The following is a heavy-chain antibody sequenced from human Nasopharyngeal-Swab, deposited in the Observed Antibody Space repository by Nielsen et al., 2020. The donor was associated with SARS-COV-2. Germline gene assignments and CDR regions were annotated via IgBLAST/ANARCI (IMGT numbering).Heavy chain of an antibody. Sequence: KISCKGSGYSFTSYWISWVRQAPGQGLEWMGRIIPILGIANYAQKFQGRVTITADKSTSTAYMELSSLRSEDTAVYYCARDLDTAMVREYGMDVWGQGTTVTVSS. CDR2: IIPILGIA. CDR3: ARDLDTAMVREYGMDV. J-gene: IGHJ6*02. D-gene: IGHD5-18*01. CDR1: GYSFTSYW. V-gene: IGHV1-69*04.